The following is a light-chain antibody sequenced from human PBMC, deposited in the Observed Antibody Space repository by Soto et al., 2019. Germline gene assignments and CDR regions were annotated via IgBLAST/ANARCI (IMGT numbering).Light chain of an antibody. CDR1: QSVSSSY. V-gene: IGKV3-20*01. Sequence: EIVLTQFPCTLPLSPGERATLSCRVSQSVSSSYLAWYQQKPGQAPRLLIYGASSRATGIPDRFSGSGSGTDFTLTISRLEPEDFAVYYCQQYGSSPLTFGGGTKVDIK. J-gene: IGKJ4*01. CDR3: QQYGSSPLT. CDR2: GAS.